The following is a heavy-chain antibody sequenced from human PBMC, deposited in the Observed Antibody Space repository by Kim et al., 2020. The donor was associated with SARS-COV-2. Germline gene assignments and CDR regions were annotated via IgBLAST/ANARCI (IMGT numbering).Heavy chain of an antibody. V-gene: IGHV3-23*01. D-gene: IGHD3-16*01. CDR3: AKGASFYYYYYMDV. J-gene: IGHJ6*03. Sequence: AESGKGRCTISRDKSKNTLYLRMISLGAEHTAVYYCAKGASFYYYYYMDVWGKGTTVTVSS.